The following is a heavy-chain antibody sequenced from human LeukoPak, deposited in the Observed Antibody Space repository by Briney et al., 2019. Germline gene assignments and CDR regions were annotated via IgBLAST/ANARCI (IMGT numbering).Heavy chain of an antibody. Sequence: SETLSLTCTVSGGSISSSSYYWGWIRQPPGKGLEWIGSIYYSGSTYYNPSLKSRVTISVDTSKNQFSLKLSSVTAADTAVYYCARLELDGYNWYYWGQGTLVTVFS. J-gene: IGHJ4*02. V-gene: IGHV4-39*01. D-gene: IGHD5-24*01. CDR3: ARLELDGYNWYY. CDR1: GGSISSSSYY. CDR2: IYYSGST.